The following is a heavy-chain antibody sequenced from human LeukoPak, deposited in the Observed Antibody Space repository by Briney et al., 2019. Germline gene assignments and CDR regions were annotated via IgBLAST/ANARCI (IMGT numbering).Heavy chain of an antibody. CDR1: GFSFGDYA. J-gene: IGHJ4*02. D-gene: IGHD3-22*01. CDR2: ISYDGSNK. V-gene: IGHV3-30*04. CDR3: ARDGSDSTGYYYAL. Sequence: GGSLRLSCTASGFSFGDYAMSWFRQAPGKGLEWVAVISYDGSNKYYTDSVKGRFTISRDNSKNTLYLQMNSLRAEDTAVYYCARDGSDSTGYYYALWGQGTLVTVSS.